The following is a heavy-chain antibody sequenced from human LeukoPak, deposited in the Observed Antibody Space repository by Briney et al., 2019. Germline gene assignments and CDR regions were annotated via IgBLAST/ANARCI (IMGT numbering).Heavy chain of an antibody. CDR3: ARNYPDGGGGRYFDRLPVF. V-gene: IGHV3-11*04. CDR2: ISATGGTI. D-gene: IGHD3-9*01. J-gene: IGHJ4*02. CDR1: GFTVSSNY. Sequence: KSGGSLRLSCAASGFTVSSNYMSWVRQAPGKGLEWVSYISATGGTIYYADSVKGRFTISRDNAKNSLYLQMNSLRVEDTALYYCARNYPDGGGGRYFDRLPVFWGQGTLVTVSS.